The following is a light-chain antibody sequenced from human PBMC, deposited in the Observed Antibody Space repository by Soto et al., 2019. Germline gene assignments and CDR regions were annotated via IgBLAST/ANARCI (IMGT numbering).Light chain of an antibody. Sequence: EIVMTQSPATLSVSPGERATLSCRASQSVSSTLAWYQQKPGQPPRLLIYGASTRATGIPARFSGSGSGTEFTLTISSLQSEDFAVYYCQQYNDWWTFGQGTRLEIK. J-gene: IGKJ5*01. CDR2: GAS. CDR3: QQYNDWWT. V-gene: IGKV3-15*01. CDR1: QSVSST.